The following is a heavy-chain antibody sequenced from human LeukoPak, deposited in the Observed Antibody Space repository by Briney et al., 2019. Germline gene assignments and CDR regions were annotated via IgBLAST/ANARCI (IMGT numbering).Heavy chain of an antibody. V-gene: IGHV3-33*06. CDR1: GFTFSSYG. D-gene: IGHD3-9*01. Sequence: GGSLRLSCAAPGFTFSSYGMHWVRQAPGKGLEWVAVIWYDGSNKYYADSVKGRFTISRDNSKNTLYLQMNSLRAEDTAVYYCAKTNDILTGGDYWGQGTLVTVSS. CDR2: IWYDGSNK. CDR3: AKTNDILTGGDY. J-gene: IGHJ4*02.